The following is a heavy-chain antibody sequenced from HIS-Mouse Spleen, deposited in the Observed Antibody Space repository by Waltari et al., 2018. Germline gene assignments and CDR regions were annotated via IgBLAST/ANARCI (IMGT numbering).Heavy chain of an antibody. V-gene: IGHV3-7*01. Sequence: EVQLVESGGGLVQPGGSLRLSCAASGFTFSSYWMSWVRQATGKGVEWGANIKKEGSEKYYVDSVKGRFTISRDNAKNSLYLQMNSLRAEDTAVYYCARERRGPGWFDPWGQGTLVTVSS. CDR1: GFTFSSYW. J-gene: IGHJ5*02. CDR3: ARERRGPGWFDP. CDR2: IKKEGSEK. D-gene: IGHD5-12*01.